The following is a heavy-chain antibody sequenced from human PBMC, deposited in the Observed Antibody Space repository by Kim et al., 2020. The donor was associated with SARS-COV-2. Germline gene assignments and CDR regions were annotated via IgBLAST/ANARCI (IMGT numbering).Heavy chain of an antibody. CDR3: AKEGTGYSLEFDY. V-gene: IGHV3-30*18. CDR2: ISYDGSNK. J-gene: IGHJ4*02. Sequence: GGSLRLSCAASGFTFSSYGMHWVRQAPGKGLEWVAVISYDGSNKYYADSVKGRFTISRDNSKNTLYLQMNSLRAEDTAVYYCAKEGTGYSLEFDYWGQGTLVTVSS. CDR1: GFTFSSYG. D-gene: IGHD3-9*01.